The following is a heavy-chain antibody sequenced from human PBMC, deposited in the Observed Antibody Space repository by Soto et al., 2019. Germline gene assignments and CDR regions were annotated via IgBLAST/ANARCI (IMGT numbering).Heavy chain of an antibody. CDR3: ARHASNEYTMIVEV. V-gene: IGHV4-39*01. Sequence: PSETLSLTCTVSGGSISSSSYYWGWIRQPPGKGLEWIGSIYYSGSTYYNPSLKSRVTISVDTSKNQFSLKLSSVTAADTAVYYCARHASNEYTMIVEVWGQGTLVTVSS. D-gene: IGHD3-22*01. CDR1: GGSISSSSYY. CDR2: IYYSGST. J-gene: IGHJ4*02.